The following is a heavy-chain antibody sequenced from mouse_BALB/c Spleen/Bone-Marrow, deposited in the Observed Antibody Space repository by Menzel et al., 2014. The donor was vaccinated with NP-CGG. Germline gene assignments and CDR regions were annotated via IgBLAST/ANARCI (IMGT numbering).Heavy chain of an antibody. Sequence: QVQLQQSGAELVKPGASVKLSCKASSYTFTSYYMYWVKQRPGQGLEWIGEIKPSNGGTNFNEKFKSKATLTVDKSSSTAYMQLSSLTSEDSAFYYCTLLLRRPYWGQGTLVTVSA. V-gene: IGHV1S81*02. CDR1: SYTFTSYY. J-gene: IGHJ3*01. CDR3: TLLLRRPY. CDR2: IKPSNGGT. D-gene: IGHD1-1*01.